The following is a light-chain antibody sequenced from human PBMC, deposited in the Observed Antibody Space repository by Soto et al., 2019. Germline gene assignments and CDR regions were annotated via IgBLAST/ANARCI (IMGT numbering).Light chain of an antibody. Sequence: DIQMAQSPSSLSASVGDRVTITCRASQGISNHLAWYQQKPGKVPEVLIYAASPLQSGVPSRFSGSGSGTDFTLTISSLQPEDVATYYCQNYNSAPWTFGQGTKVDIK. CDR1: QGISNH. J-gene: IGKJ1*01. CDR3: QNYNSAPWT. V-gene: IGKV1-27*01. CDR2: AAS.